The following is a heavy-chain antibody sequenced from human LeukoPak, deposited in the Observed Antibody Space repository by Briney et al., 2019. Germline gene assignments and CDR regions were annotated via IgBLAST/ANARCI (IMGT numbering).Heavy chain of an antibody. J-gene: IGHJ5*02. V-gene: IGHV4-38-2*01. CDR1: GYSISSGYY. Sequence: SETLSLTCAVSGYSISSGYYWGWFRQPPGDGLEWIGSIFHTGSTYYNPSLKNRVTISMDTSKNHFSLKLTSVTAADTALYYCATGCSGGSCFRGSWFDPWGQGTLVTVSS. CDR2: IFHTGST. D-gene: IGHD2-15*01. CDR3: ATGCSGGSCFRGSWFDP.